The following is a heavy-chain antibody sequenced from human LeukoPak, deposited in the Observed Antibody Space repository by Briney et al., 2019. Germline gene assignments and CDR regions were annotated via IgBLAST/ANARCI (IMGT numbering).Heavy chain of an antibody. CDR3: ATIVGSTKVDD. V-gene: IGHV4-39*01. CDR1: GGSISGNSYY. CDR2: MYYSGST. D-gene: IGHD1-26*01. J-gene: IGHJ4*02. Sequence: SETLSLTCTVSGGSISGNSYYRGWIRQPPGKGLEWIVSMYYSGSTYYNPSLKSRVTVSVDTSKNQFSLKLSSVTSTDTAVYYCATIVGSTKVDDWGQRTLVTVSS.